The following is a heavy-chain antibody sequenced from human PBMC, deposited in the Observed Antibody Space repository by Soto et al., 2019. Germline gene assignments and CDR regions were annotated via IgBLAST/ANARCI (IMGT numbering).Heavy chain of an antibody. V-gene: IGHV3-23*01. Sequence: VRLSCAASGFTFSSYAMSWVLQAPGKGLEWVSAISGSGGSTYYADSVKGQVTISRDNSKNTLYLQMNSLRAEDTAVYYCARRKDGDASDIWGQGTMVTVSS. J-gene: IGHJ3*02. CDR3: ARRKDGDASDI. CDR2: ISGSGGST. CDR1: GFTFSSYA.